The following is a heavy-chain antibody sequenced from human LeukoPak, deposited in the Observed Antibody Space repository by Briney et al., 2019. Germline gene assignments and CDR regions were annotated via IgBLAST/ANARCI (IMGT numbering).Heavy chain of an antibody. J-gene: IGHJ4*02. CDR3: ARGEGYYYDSSGLLVY. CDR1: GFTFSSYE. V-gene: IGHV3-48*03. Sequence: PGGSLRLSCAASGFTFSSYEMNWVRQAPGKGLEWVSYISSSGSTIYYADSVKGRFTISRDNAKNSLYLQMNSLRAEDTAVYYCARGEGYYYDSSGLLVYWGQGTLVTVSS. D-gene: IGHD3-22*01. CDR2: ISSSGSTI.